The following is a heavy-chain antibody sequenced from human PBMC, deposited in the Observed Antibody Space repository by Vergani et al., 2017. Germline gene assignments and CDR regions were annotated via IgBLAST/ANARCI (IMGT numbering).Heavy chain of an antibody. CDR2: IYTSGST. J-gene: IGHJ6*02. V-gene: IGHV4-61*02. CDR1: GGSISSGSYY. CDR3: ARAYCGGDCYAPDYYYGMDV. Sequence: QVQLQESGPGLVKPSQTLSLTCTVSGGSISSGSYYWSWIRQPAGKGLEWIGRIYTSGSTNYNPSLKSRVTISVDTSKNQFSLKLSSVTAADTAVYYCARAYCGGDCYAPDYYYGMDVWGQGTTVTVSS. D-gene: IGHD2-21*02.